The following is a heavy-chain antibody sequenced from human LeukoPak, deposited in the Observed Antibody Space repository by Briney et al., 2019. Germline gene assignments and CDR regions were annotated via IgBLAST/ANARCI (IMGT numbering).Heavy chain of an antibody. CDR3: ARALVGATPVKEVDY. CDR2: INPNSGGT. Sequence: ASVKVSCKASGYTFTGYYMHWVRQAPGQGLEWMGWINPNSGGTNYAQKFQGRVTMTRDTSISTAYMELSRLRSDDTAVYYCARALVGATPVKEVDYRGQGTLVTVSS. J-gene: IGHJ4*02. CDR1: GYTFTGYY. V-gene: IGHV1-2*02. D-gene: IGHD1-26*01.